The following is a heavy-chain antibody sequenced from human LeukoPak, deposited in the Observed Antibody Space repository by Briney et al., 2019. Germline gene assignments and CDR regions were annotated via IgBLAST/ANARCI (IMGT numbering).Heavy chain of an antibody. D-gene: IGHD2-8*02. CDR1: GDSISSNRAT. CDR2: TYYMSKWYN. Sequence: SQTLSLTCAISGDSISSNRATWNWIRQSPSRGLEWLGRTYYMSKWYNDYAVSVKSRITINPDTSKNQFSLQLNSVTPEDTAVCFCARDQSWTTGFDIWGQGTMVTVSS. V-gene: IGHV6-1*01. CDR3: ARDQSWTTGFDI. J-gene: IGHJ3*02.